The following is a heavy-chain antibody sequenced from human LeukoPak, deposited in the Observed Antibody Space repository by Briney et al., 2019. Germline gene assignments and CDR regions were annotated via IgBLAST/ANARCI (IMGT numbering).Heavy chain of an antibody. CDR2: INTNTEKP. Sequence: ASVKVSCKASGYTFTSYAMNWVRQAPGQGLEWMGWINTNTEKPTYAQGVTGRFVFTLDTSVSTAYLEISSLKAEDTAVYYCARGSLTSVTTLGYWGQGTLVTVSS. CDR3: ARGSLTSVTTLGY. CDR1: GYTFTSYA. D-gene: IGHD4-17*01. V-gene: IGHV7-4-1*02. J-gene: IGHJ4*02.